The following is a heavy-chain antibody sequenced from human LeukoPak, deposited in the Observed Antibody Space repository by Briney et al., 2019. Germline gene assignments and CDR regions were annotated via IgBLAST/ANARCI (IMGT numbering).Heavy chain of an antibody. V-gene: IGHV3-48*04. CDR2: ITSSSSII. CDR3: ARIGAYYYDSSGPRDWHFDL. Sequence: GGSLRLSCAASGFTFSSYAMSWVRQAPGKGLEWVSYITSSSSIIYSADSVKGRFTISRDNAKNSLYLQMNSLRAEDTAVYYCARIGAYYYDSSGPRDWHFDLWGRGTLVTVSS. CDR1: GFTFSSYA. D-gene: IGHD3-22*01. J-gene: IGHJ2*01.